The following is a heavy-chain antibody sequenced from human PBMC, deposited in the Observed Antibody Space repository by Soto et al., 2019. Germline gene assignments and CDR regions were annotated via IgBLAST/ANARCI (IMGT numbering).Heavy chain of an antibody. CDR3: ARYDNSGSHGVDI. J-gene: IGHJ3*02. CDR1: GGSISSGGYY. Sequence: QVQLQESGPGLVKPSQTLSLTCTVSGGSISSGGYYWSWIRQHPGKGLEWIGYIFYSGSTYYNPSLKSQVTRSVDTSKNQFSLKLSSVTAADTAVYYCARYDNSGSHGVDIWGQGTMVTVSS. V-gene: IGHV4-31*01. D-gene: IGHD3-22*01. CDR2: IFYSGST.